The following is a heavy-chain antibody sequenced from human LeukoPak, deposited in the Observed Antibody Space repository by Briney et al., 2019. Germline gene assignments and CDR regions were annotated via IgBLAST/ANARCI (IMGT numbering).Heavy chain of an antibody. V-gene: IGHV7-4-1*02. J-gene: IGHJ4*02. CDR2: INTNTGNP. Sequence: ASVKVSCKASGYTFTSYAMNWVRQAPGQGLEWMGWINTNTGNPTYAQGFTGRSVFSLDTSVSTAYLQISSLKAEDTAVYYCARALYSSSWYGKLNWGQGTLVTVSS. CDR1: GYTFTSYA. CDR3: ARALYSSSWYGKLN. D-gene: IGHD6-13*01.